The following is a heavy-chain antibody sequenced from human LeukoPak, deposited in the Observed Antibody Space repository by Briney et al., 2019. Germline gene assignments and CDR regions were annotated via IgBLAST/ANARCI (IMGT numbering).Heavy chain of an antibody. CDR2: ISSSSSYI. J-gene: IGHJ4*02. CDR3: ARVGGLRASDY. Sequence: GGCLRLSCAASGFTFSSYSMNWVRQAPGKGLEWVSSISSSSSYIYSADSVKGRFTISRDTATNSMYLQMNSLRAEDTAVYYCARVGGLRASDYWGQGTLVPVSS. V-gene: IGHV3-21*01. CDR1: GFTFSSYS. D-gene: IGHD3-16*01.